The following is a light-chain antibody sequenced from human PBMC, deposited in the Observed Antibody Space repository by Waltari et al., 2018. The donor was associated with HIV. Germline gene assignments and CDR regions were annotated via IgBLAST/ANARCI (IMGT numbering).Light chain of an antibody. CDR1: SSDVGAHNL. J-gene: IGLJ1*01. Sequence: QSALTQPRSVSGSPGQSVPISCTGTSSDVGAHNLVSWYQQHPGKAPKVVIYDVRERPAGVPDRFSGSKSANTASLTISGLQADDEADYHCCSFAGSYIVFGTGTKVTVL. V-gene: IGLV2-11*01. CDR3: CSFAGSYIV. CDR2: DVR.